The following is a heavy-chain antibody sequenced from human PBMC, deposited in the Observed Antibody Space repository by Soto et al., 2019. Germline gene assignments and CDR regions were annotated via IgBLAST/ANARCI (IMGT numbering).Heavy chain of an antibody. D-gene: IGHD3-10*01. Sequence: QVQLQESGPGLVKPSGTLSLTCAVSGGSISSSNWWSWVRQPPGKGLEWIGEIYHSGSTNYNPSLKRRVTMSVDKSKNQFSLRLSSVTAADTAVYYCARVRITTSGNWFDPWGQGTLVTVSS. V-gene: IGHV4-4*02. J-gene: IGHJ5*02. CDR3: ARVRITTSGNWFDP. CDR1: GGSISSSNW. CDR2: IYHSGST.